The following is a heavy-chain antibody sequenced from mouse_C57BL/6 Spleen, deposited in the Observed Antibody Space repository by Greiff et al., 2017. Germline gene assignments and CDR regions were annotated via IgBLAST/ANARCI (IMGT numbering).Heavy chain of an antibody. Sequence: QVHVKQPGAELVMPGASVKLSCKASGYTFTSYWMHWVKQRPGQGLEWIGEIDPSDSYTNYNQKFKGKSTLTVDKSSSTAYMQLSSLTSEDSAVYYCAREDGSSYFAYWGQGTLVTVSA. D-gene: IGHD1-1*01. CDR3: AREDGSSYFAY. CDR2: IDPSDSYT. J-gene: IGHJ3*01. CDR1: GYTFTSYW. V-gene: IGHV1-69*01.